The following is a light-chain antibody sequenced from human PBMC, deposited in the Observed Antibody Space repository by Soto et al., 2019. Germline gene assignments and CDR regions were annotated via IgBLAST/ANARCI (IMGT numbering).Light chain of an antibody. J-gene: IGKJ1*01. Sequence: EIVLTQSPGTLSLSPGERATLSCKASQSVSSNFLAWYQRKPGQAPRLLIYGASYEATDIPYSFSGSGSGTDFTLTITRLEPEVFAEYYWQQYGTSPRTFGQGTKVEI. CDR2: GAS. V-gene: IGKV3-20*01. CDR3: QQYGTSPRT. CDR1: QSVSSNF.